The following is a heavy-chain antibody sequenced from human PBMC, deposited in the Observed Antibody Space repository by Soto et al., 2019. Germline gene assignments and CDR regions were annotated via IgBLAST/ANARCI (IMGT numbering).Heavy chain of an antibody. V-gene: IGHV1-18*01. J-gene: IGHJ4*02. CDR3: ASTGRTDYGIDY. D-gene: IGHD4-17*01. CDR2: ISAYNGNT. Sequence: GASVKVSCKASGGTFSSYRINWVRQAPGQGLEWMGWISAYNGNTNYAQKLQGRVTMTTDTSTSTAYMELRSLRSDDTAVYYCASTGRTDYGIDYWGQGTLVTVSS. CDR1: GGTFSSYR.